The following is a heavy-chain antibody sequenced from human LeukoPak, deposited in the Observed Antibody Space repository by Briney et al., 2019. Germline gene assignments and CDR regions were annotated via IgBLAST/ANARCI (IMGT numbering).Heavy chain of an antibody. Sequence: ASVKVSCKASGYTITSYYMHWVRQAPGQGLEWMGIINPSGGSTSYAQKFQGRVTMARDMSTSTVYMELSSLRSEDTAIYYCAREGRGVPGAIAAVKGFDYWGQGTLVTVSS. CDR3: AREGRGVPGAIAAVKGFDY. V-gene: IGHV1-46*01. D-gene: IGHD6-13*01. CDR1: GYTITSYY. CDR2: INPSGGST. J-gene: IGHJ4*02.